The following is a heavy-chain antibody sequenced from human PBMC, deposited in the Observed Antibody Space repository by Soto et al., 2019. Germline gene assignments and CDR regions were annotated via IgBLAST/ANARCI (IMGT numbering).Heavy chain of an antibody. CDR1: GFTFSSYA. D-gene: IGHD1-1*01. CDR2: ISYDGSNK. V-gene: IGHV3-30-3*01. J-gene: IGHJ4*02. CDR3: ARDVDTNWNYFDY. Sequence: GGSLRLFCAASGFTFSSYAMHWVRQAPGKGLEWVAVISYDGSNKYYADSVKGRFTISRDNSKNTLYLQMNSPRAEDTAVYYCARDVDTNWNYFDYWGQGTLVTVSS.